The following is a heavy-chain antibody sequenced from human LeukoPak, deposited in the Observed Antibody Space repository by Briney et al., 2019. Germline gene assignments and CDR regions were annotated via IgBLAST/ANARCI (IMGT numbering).Heavy chain of an antibody. J-gene: IGHJ4*02. Sequence: ASARVSCKASGYTFTAYYIHWVRQAPGQGLEWMGWINTNSGGTNYPQNFQGRVTMTRDTSISTAYMDLTRLESDDTAMYYCAKSSGQYGHFDYWGQGALVTVSS. CDR2: INTNSGGT. CDR1: GYTFTAYY. CDR3: AKSSGQYGHFDY. V-gene: IGHV1-2*02. D-gene: IGHD3-10*01.